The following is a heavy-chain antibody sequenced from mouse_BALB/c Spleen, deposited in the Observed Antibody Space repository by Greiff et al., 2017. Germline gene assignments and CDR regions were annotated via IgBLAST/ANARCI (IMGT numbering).Heavy chain of an antibody. D-gene: IGHD2-1*01. CDR2: IRLKSNNYAT. Sequence: EVMLVESGGGLVQPGGSMKLSCVASGFTFCNYWMNWVRQSPEKGLEWVAEIRLKSNNYATHYAESVKGRFTISRDDSKSSVYLQMNNLRAEDTSIYYCARPGGNFPWFAYWGQGTLVTVSA. CDR3: ARPGGNFPWFAY. J-gene: IGHJ3*01. CDR1: GFTFCNYW. V-gene: IGHV6-6*02.